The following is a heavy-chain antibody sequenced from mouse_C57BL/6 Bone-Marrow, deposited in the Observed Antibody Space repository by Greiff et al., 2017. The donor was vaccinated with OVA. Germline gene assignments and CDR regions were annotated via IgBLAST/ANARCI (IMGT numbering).Heavy chain of an antibody. CDR1: GFTFSDFY. CDR3: ARGYYGPYAMDY. D-gene: IGHD1-1*02. Sequence: EVQVVESGGGLVQSGRSLRLSCATSGFTFSDFYMEWVRQAPGKGLEWIAASRNKANDYTTEYSASVKGRFIVSRDTSQSILYRQMNAPRAEDTAIYYCARGYYGPYAMDYWGQGTSVTVSS. J-gene: IGHJ4*01. CDR2: SRNKANDYTT. V-gene: IGHV7-1*01.